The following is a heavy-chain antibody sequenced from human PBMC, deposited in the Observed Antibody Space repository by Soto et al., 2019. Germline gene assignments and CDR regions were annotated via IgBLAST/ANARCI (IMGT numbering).Heavy chain of an antibody. CDR2: IYPGDSDT. Sequence: GESLKISCKGSGYSFTSYWIGWVRQIPGKGLEWMGIIYPGDSDTRYSPSFQGQVTISADKSISTAYLQWSSLKASDTAMYHCARFGTVVRGDYYYYGREVWGNGNTVSVSS. CDR3: ARFGTVVRGDYYYYGREV. J-gene: IGHJ6*04. D-gene: IGHD2-15*01. V-gene: IGHV5-51*01. CDR1: GYSFTSYW.